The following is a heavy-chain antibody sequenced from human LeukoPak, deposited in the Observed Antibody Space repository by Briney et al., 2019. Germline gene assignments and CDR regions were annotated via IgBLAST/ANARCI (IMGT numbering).Heavy chain of an antibody. CDR1: GFTFSSYA. D-gene: IGHD3-3*01. CDR2: ISGSGGST. J-gene: IGHJ4*02. CDR3: TRGGQNFDFWRFDY. Sequence: GGSLRLSCAASGFTFSSYAMSWVRQAPGKGLEWVSAISGSGGSTYYADSVEGRFTISRDNSKNTLYLQMNSLRAEDTAVYFCTRGGQNFDFWRFDYWGQGTLAVVSS. V-gene: IGHV3-23*01.